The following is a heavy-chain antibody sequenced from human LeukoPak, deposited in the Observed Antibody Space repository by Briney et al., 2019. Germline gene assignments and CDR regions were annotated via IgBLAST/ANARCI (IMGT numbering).Heavy chain of an antibody. J-gene: IGHJ4*02. Sequence: GGSLRLSCAASGFIFSNFAIYWVRQAPGKGLEWVAVIWYDGSKKYYADSVKGRFTISRDNSKNTVYLQVNSLRAEDTAVYYCAKDYCSSTSCYIFDYWGQGTLVTVSS. V-gene: IGHV3-33*06. CDR1: GFIFSNFA. D-gene: IGHD2-2*02. CDR2: IWYDGSKK. CDR3: AKDYCSSTSCYIFDY.